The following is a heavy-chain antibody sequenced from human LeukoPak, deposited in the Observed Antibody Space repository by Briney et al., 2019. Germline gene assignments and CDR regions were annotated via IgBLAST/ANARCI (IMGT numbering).Heavy chain of an antibody. CDR3: ARIVVVPDTGMDV. J-gene: IGHJ6*02. CDR2: IIPILGIA. V-gene: IGHV1-69*04. CDR1: GGTFSSYA. D-gene: IGHD2-2*01. Sequence: RASVKVSCKASGGTFSSYAISWVRQAPGQGLEWMGRIIPILGIANYAQKFQGRVTITADKSTSTAYMELSSLRSEDTALYYCARIVVVPDTGMDVWGQGTKVTVSS.